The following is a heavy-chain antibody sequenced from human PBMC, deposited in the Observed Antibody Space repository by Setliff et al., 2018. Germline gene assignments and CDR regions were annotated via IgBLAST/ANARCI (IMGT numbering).Heavy chain of an antibody. Sequence: ASVKVSCKASGYTFTGYYMYWVRQAPGQGLERMGRINPSSGATIYAQKLQGRVTMTSDTSISTAYMELGRLRSDDTAVYFCARDGGGDSDAFDIWGQGTMVTVS. J-gene: IGHJ3*02. V-gene: IGHV1-2*06. D-gene: IGHD3-16*01. CDR2: INPSSGAT. CDR1: GYTFTGYY. CDR3: ARDGGGDSDAFDI.